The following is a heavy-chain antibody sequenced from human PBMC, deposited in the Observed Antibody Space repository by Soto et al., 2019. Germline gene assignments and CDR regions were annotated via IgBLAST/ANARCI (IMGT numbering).Heavy chain of an antibody. D-gene: IGHD3-10*01. CDR1: GFSLSTSGVG. Sequence: QITLKESGPTLVKPTQTLTLTCTFSGFSLSTSGVGVGWIRQPPGKALEWLALIYWDDDRRYSPSLKSRLTITKDTSKNQVVLTMTNVDPVDTATYYCAHSLMVRGVIYWFDPWGQGTLVTVSS. V-gene: IGHV2-5*02. J-gene: IGHJ5*02. CDR2: IYWDDDR. CDR3: AHSLMVRGVIYWFDP.